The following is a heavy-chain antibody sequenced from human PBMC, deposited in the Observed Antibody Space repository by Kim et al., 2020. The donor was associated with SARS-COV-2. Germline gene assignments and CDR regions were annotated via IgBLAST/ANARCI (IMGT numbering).Heavy chain of an antibody. CDR3: AKVVSPHGSPYYYFDY. Sequence: GGSLRLSCAAPEFTLSSYAMNWVRQAPGKGLEWVSGISGSGGSTYYAVAHSTYYADSVKGRFIISRDNSKNTLYLQMNSLRAEDTAVYYCAKVVSPHGSPYYYFDYWGQGTLVTVSS. V-gene: IGHV3-23*01. D-gene: IGHD3-10*01. CDR2: ISGSGGSTYYAVAHST. J-gene: IGHJ4*02. CDR1: EFTLSSYA.